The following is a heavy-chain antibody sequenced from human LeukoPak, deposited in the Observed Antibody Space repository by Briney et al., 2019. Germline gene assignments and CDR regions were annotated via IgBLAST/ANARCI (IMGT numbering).Heavy chain of an antibody. J-gene: IGHJ6*02. CDR3: AKWSRMGVLNYYYYYGMDV. CDR1: VFTFSSYA. CDR2: ISGSCCST. Sequence: GVSLRLPCAASVFTFSSYAMMGVRQPPGKGREGVSAISGSCCSTYYAESAKGRFTISRDNSKNTLYLQMNSLRAEDTAVYYCAKWSRMGVLNYYYYYGMDVWGQGTTVTVSS. D-gene: IGHD3-16*01. V-gene: IGHV3-23*01.